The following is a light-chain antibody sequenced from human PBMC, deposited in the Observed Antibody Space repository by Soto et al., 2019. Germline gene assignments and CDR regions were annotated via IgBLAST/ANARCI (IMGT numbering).Light chain of an antibody. Sequence: EVVMTQSPATLSVSPGEGVSLSCRASQRVASDVAWYQQRPGQAPRLLIYGASTRATGIPARFSGSGSGTEFTLTITSLQSVDFATYYCQQYNDWPPITFGGGTKV. CDR3: QQYNDWPPIT. CDR2: GAS. V-gene: IGKV3-15*01. CDR1: QRVASD. J-gene: IGKJ4*01.